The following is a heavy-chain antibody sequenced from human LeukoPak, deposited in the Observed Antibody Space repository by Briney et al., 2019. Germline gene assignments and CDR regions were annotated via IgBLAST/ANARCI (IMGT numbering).Heavy chain of an antibody. Sequence: GGSLRLSCAASGFTFSSSAMSWVRQAPGKGLEWVSLILSGGTTYYADSVKGRFTISRDNSKNTLYLQMNSLRADDTAVYYCATSGSYGMGVWGQGTTVTVSS. CDR2: ILSGGTT. J-gene: IGHJ6*02. V-gene: IGHV3-23*01. CDR1: GFTFSSSA. CDR3: ATSGSYGMGV. D-gene: IGHD3-10*01.